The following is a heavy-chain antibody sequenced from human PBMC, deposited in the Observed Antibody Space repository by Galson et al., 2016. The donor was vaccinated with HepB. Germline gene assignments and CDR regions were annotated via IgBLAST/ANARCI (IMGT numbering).Heavy chain of an antibody. CDR2: VSYGGSKN. CDR3: AKDYCSDTCHLGRWNV. J-gene: IGHJ6*02. V-gene: IGHV3-30*18. CDR1: GFSFSNYG. Sequence: SLRLSCAASGFSFSNYGMHWVRQAPGKGLEWVAGVSYGGSKNYYVDSVKGRFTISRDNSKNTLYLQMNSLRPEDTDIYYCAKDYCSDTCHLGRWNVWGQGTPVTVSS. D-gene: IGHD2-15*01.